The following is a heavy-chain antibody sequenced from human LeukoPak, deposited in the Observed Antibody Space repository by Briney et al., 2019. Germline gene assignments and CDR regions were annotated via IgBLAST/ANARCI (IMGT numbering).Heavy chain of an antibody. CDR1: GVTFSSHA. Sequence: PGGSLRLSCAVSGVTFSSHAMSWVRQAPGKGLEWVSAISGSGGSTYYADSVKGRFTISRDNSKNTLYLQMNSLRAEDTAVYYCANPSYYFDYWGQGTLVTVSS. CDR2: ISGSGGST. J-gene: IGHJ4*02. CDR3: ANPSYYFDY. V-gene: IGHV3-23*01.